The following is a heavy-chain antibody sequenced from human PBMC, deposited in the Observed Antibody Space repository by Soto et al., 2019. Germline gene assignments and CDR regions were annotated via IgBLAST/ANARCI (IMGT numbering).Heavy chain of an antibody. D-gene: IGHD3-10*01. Sequence: SETLSLTCAVYCGSFIGYYWSWIRQPPGKGLEWIGEINHSGSTNYNPSLKSRVTISVDTSKNQFSLKLSSVTAADTAVYYCARMVRGVIKFGYYFDYWGQGTLVTVSS. CDR3: ARMVRGVIKFGYYFDY. CDR2: INHSGST. CDR1: CGSFIGYY. J-gene: IGHJ4*02. V-gene: IGHV4-34*01.